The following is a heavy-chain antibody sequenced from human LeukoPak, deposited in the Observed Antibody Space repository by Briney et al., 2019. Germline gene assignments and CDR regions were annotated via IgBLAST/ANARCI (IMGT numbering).Heavy chain of an antibody. Sequence: SETLSLTCTVSGGSISSYYWSWIRQPPGKGLEWIGYIYYSGSTNYNPSLKSRVTISVDTSKNRFSLKLSSVTAADTAVYYCAREGSSSSWDYWGQGTLVTVSS. J-gene: IGHJ4*02. CDR2: IYYSGST. V-gene: IGHV4-59*01. D-gene: IGHD6-13*01. CDR3: AREGSSSSWDY. CDR1: GGSISSYY.